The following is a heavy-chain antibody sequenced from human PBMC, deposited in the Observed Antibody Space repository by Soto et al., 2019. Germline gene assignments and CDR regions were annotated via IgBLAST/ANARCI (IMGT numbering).Heavy chain of an antibody. CDR3: ARIPVYHYDSSGYSDY. CDR2: INPTDGST. D-gene: IGHD3-22*01. V-gene: IGHV1-46*01. J-gene: IGHJ4*02. Sequence: ASVKVSCKASGYTFINYFLNWVRQAPGQGLEWMGIINPTDGSTNYAQKFQGRVTMTSDTSTSTVYIELSSLRSEDTAVYYCARIPVYHYDSSGYSDYWGQGTLVTVSS. CDR1: GYTFINYF.